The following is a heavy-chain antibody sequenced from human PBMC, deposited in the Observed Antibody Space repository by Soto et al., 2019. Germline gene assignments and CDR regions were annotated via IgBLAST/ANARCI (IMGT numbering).Heavy chain of an antibody. Sequence: SETLSLTCSVSGDSVTSDTYYWGWIRQPPGRGLEWIGYFFYSENTYYNPSLKSRVTISVDSSKNPFSLNLNSVTAADSAIYYCVRGRGYSTGYFDYWGQGSQVTVSS. CDR3: VRGRGYSTGYFDY. V-gene: IGHV4-39*02. J-gene: IGHJ4*02. D-gene: IGHD3-3*01. CDR2: FFYSENT. CDR1: GDSVTSDTYY.